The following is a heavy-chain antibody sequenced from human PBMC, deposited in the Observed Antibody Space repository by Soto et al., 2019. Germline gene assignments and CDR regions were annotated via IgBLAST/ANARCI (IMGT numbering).Heavy chain of an antibody. D-gene: IGHD5-12*01. J-gene: IGHJ6*03. CDR3: ARVSGATIFYYYYMDV. CDR2: IYPGDSDT. Sequence: PGESLKISGKGSGYSFTSYWIGWVRQMPGKGLEWMGIIYPGDSDTRYSPSFQGQVTISADKSISTAYLQWSSLKASDTAMYYCARVSGATIFYYYYMDVWGKGTTVTVSS. CDR1: GYSFTSYW. V-gene: IGHV5-51*01.